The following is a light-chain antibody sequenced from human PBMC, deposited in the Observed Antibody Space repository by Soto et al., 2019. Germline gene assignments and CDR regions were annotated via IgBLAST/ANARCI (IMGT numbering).Light chain of an antibody. CDR3: QQRRNWPPIT. V-gene: IGKV3-11*01. Sequence: EIVLTQSPANLSLSPGERATLSCRASQSVSSYLAWYQQRPGQAPRLFIYDASNRATGIPARFSGSGSGTDFTLTISSLDPEDFAVYYCQQRRNWPPITFGQGTRLEIK. J-gene: IGKJ5*01. CDR1: QSVSSY. CDR2: DAS.